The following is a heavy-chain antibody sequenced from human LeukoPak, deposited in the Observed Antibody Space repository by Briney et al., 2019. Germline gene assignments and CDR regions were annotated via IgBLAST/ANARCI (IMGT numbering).Heavy chain of an antibody. V-gene: IGHV1-8*03. D-gene: IGHD6-19*01. Sequence: ASVKVSCKASGYTFTGYYMHWVRQAPGQGLEWMGWMNPNSGNTGYAQKFQGRVTITRNTSISTAYMELSSLRSEDTAVYYCARTWGSGWYYFDYWGQGTLVTVSS. CDR1: GYTFTGYY. CDR3: ARTWGSGWYYFDY. CDR2: MNPNSGNT. J-gene: IGHJ4*02.